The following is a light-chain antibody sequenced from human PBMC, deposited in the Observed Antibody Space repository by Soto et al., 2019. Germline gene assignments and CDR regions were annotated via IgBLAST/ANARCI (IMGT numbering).Light chain of an antibody. J-gene: IGKJ1*01. CDR1: QSVLFSSNNKDY. CDR2: GAS. CDR3: QQYYATLRT. Sequence: DIVMTQSPDSLAVSLGERATINCKSSQSVLFSSNNKDYVAWYQQKPGQPPKLLIYGASTRESGVPDRFSGSGSGTDFTLTISSLQAEDVAVYYCQQYYATLRTFGQGTKVEIK. V-gene: IGKV4-1*01.